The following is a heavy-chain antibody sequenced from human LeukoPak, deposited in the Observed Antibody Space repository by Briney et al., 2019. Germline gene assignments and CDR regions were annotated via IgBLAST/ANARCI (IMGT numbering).Heavy chain of an antibody. J-gene: IGHJ3*02. D-gene: IGHD2-21*01. CDR3: ARDGCGGDCLDAFDI. CDR2: INWNGGST. V-gene: IGHV3-20*04. CDR1: GFTFDDYG. Sequence: PGGSLRLSCAASGFTFDDYGMSWVRPAPGKGLEWVSGINWNGGSTGYADSVKGRFTISRDNAKNSLYLQMNSLRAEDTALYYCARDGCGGDCLDAFDIWGQGTMVTVSS.